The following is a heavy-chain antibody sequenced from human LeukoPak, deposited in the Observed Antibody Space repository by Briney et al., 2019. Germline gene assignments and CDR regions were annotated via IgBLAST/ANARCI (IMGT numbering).Heavy chain of an antibody. CDR3: AREDYGGNSSGGAFDI. D-gene: IGHD4-23*01. J-gene: IGHJ3*02. CDR1: GYTFTSYY. CDR2: INPSGGST. V-gene: IGHV1-46*01. Sequence: ASVKVSCKASGYTFTSYYMHWVRQAPGQGLEWMGIINPSGGSTSYAQKFQGRVTMTRDTSTSTVYMELSSLRCEDTAVYYCAREDYGGNSSGGAFDIWGQGTMVTVSS.